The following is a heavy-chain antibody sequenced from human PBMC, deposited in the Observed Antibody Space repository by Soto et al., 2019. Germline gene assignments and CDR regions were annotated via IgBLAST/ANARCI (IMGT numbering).Heavy chain of an antibody. Sequence: KQSQTLSLTCAISGDSVSSNSAAWNWIRQSPSRGLEWLGRTYYRSKWYNDYAVSVKSRITINPDTSKNQFSLQLNSVTPEETAVYYCARGPYMVVVPAARGYFDYWGQGTLVTVSS. CDR3: ARGPYMVVVPAARGYFDY. D-gene: IGHD2-2*01. J-gene: IGHJ4*02. CDR1: GDSVSSNSAA. CDR2: TYYRSKWYN. V-gene: IGHV6-1*01.